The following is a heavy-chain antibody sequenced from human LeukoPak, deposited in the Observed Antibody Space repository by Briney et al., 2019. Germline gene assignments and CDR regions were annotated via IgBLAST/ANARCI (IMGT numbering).Heavy chain of an antibody. V-gene: IGHV4-59*01. CDR1: GGSMKNYY. D-gene: IGHD3-22*01. CDR3: ARDSPYYYDSSGYLYFDL. CDR2: IYHSGST. J-gene: IGHJ2*01. Sequence: SETLSVTCTVSGGSMKNYYWSWIRQPPGKGLEWIGSIYHSGSTYYNPSLKRRVTISVDTSKNQFSLKLSSVTAADTAVYYCARDSPYYYDSSGYLYFDLWGRGTLVTVSS.